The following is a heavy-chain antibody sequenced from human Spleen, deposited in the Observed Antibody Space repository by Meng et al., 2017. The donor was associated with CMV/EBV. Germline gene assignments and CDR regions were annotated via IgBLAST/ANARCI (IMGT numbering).Heavy chain of an antibody. J-gene: IGHJ6*02. CDR2: ISGSGGST. V-gene: IGHV3-23*01. CDR1: GFTFSSYA. CDR3: AKESVAAAHAVGYYGMDV. D-gene: IGHD2-2*01. Sequence: GESLKISCAASGFTFSSYAMNWVRQAPGKGLEWVSVISGSGGSTYYADAVKGRFTISRDNSKNTLYLQMNNLSAEDRAVYYCAKESVAAAHAVGYYGMDVWGQGTTVTVSS.